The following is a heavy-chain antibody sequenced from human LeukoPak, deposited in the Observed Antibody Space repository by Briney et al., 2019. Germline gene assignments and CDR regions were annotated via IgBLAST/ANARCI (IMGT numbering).Heavy chain of an antibody. V-gene: IGHV4-31*11. J-gene: IGHJ4*02. CDR1: GGSFSSGGYY. D-gene: IGHD4-17*01. Sequence: PSETLSLTCAVYGGSFSSGGYYWSWIRQHPGKGLEWIGYIYYSGSTYYNPSLKSRVTISVDTSKNQFSLRLSSVTAADTALYYCARGYAYGDTGSFDYWGQGALVTVSS. CDR2: IYYSGST. CDR3: ARGYAYGDTGSFDY.